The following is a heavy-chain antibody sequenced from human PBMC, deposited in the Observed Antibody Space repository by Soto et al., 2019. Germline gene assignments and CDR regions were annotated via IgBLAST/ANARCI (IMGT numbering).Heavy chain of an antibody. J-gene: IGHJ6*02. CDR1: GGSISSYY. V-gene: IGHV4-59*01. CDR3: ARDPGGSSSWYGPYYYYYGMDV. D-gene: IGHD6-13*01. CDR2: IYYSGST. Sequence: QVQLQESGPGLVKPSETLSLTCTVSGGSISSYYWSWIRQPPGKGLEWIGYIYYSGSTNYNPSLKSRVTISVDTSKNQFSLKLSSVTAADTAVYYCARDPGGSSSWYGPYYYYYGMDVWGQGTTVTVSS.